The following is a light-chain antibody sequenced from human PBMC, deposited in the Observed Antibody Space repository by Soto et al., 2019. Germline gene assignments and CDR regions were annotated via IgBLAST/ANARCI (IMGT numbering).Light chain of an antibody. CDR1: SSDVGGYNY. V-gene: IGLV2-14*01. Sequence: QSALTQPASVSGSPGQSITISCTGTSSDVGGYNYVSWYQQHPGKAPKLMIYDVSNRPSGVSNRFSGSKSGNTASLTISGLQAEDEADYYCRSYTSSAVVFGGGTKLPVL. CDR2: DVS. CDR3: RSYTSSAVV. J-gene: IGLJ2*01.